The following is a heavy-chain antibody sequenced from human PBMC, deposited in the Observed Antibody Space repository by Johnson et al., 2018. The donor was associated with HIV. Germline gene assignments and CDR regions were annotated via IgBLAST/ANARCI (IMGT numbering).Heavy chain of an antibody. Sequence: QVQLVESGGGVVQPGRSLRLSCAASGFTFSSYAMHWVRQAPGKGLEWVAVISYDGSNKYYADSVKGRFTISRDNSRDTLYLQMNSLRAEDTAVYYCARSSTGVTPHDIWGQGTMVTVSS. V-gene: IGHV3-30-3*01. D-gene: IGHD4-23*01. CDR1: GFTFSSYA. CDR3: ARSSTGVTPHDI. J-gene: IGHJ3*02. CDR2: ISYDGSNK.